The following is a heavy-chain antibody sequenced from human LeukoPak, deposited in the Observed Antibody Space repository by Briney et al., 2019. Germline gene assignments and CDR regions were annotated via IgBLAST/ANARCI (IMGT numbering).Heavy chain of an antibody. D-gene: IGHD6-19*01. CDR3: ARDPPLAVADTTPKDDAFDI. Sequence: ASVKVSCKPSGYTFTSYDINWVRQATGQGLEWMGWMNPNSGNTGYAQKFQGRVTMTTNISISTAYMELSSLRSEDTAVYYCARDPPLAVADTTPKDDAFDIWGQGTMVTVSS. CDR2: MNPNSGNT. CDR1: GYTFTSYD. J-gene: IGHJ3*02. V-gene: IGHV1-8*01.